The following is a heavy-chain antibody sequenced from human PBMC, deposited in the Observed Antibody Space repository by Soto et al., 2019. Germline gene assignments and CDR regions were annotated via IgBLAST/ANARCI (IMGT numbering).Heavy chain of an antibody. D-gene: IGHD1-1*01. CDR1: GASISGFY. Sequence: SETLSLTCTVSGASISGFYWSWIRKSAGKGLEWIGRTYATGTTDYNPSLKSRVMMSVDTSKKQFSLKLRSVTAADTAVYYCVRDGTKTLRDWFDPWGQGISVTVSS. CDR3: VRDGTKTLRDWFDP. V-gene: IGHV4-4*07. CDR2: TYATGTT. J-gene: IGHJ5*02.